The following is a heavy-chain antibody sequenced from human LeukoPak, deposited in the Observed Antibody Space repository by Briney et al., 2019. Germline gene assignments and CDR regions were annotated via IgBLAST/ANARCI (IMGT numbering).Heavy chain of an antibody. CDR3: TTDIWDSGRFHIGPDS. CDR1: GFTFSNYG. V-gene: IGHV3-33*01. D-gene: IGHD3-10*01. J-gene: IGHJ4*02. Sequence: GGSLRLSCAASGFTFSNYGMHWVRQAPGKGLEWVAVIWYDGSNKYYGDSVKGRFTISRDNSKNTLYLQMNSLKTEDTAIYYCTTDIWDSGRFHIGPDSWGQGTLVTVSS. CDR2: IWYDGSNK.